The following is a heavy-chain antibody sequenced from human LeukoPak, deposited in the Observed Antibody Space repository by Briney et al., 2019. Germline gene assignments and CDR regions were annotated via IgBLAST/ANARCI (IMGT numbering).Heavy chain of an antibody. V-gene: IGHV5-51*01. CDR1: GYTFTNYW. Sequence: GESLKISCKGSGYTFTNYWIGWVRQMPGRGLEWMGIVYPGDSDPRYSPSFQGQVTISADKSISTAYLQWSSLKASDTAMYFCATYAGSYSKYFQHWGQGTLVTVSS. CDR2: VYPGDSDP. D-gene: IGHD3-10*01. CDR3: ATYAGSYSKYFQH. J-gene: IGHJ1*01.